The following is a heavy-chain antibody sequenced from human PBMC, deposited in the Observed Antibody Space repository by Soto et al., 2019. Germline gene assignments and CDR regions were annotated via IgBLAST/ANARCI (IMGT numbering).Heavy chain of an antibody. CDR3: AKSSPTRS. CDR1: GDSISSGAYS. J-gene: IGHJ4*02. D-gene: IGHD6-13*01. CDR2: ISSSGST. Sequence: QVQLQESGPGLVKPSQTLSLTCTVSGDSISSGAYSWSWIRQHPGKGLEWIGYISSSGSTYYNPSLKRRVTISVDPSKNQISLKLSSVTAADTAVYYCAKSSPTRSWGQGTLVTVSS. V-gene: IGHV4-31*03.